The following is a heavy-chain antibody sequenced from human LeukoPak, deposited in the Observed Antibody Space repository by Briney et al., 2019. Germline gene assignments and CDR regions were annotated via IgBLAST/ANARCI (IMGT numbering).Heavy chain of an antibody. CDR2: IYYSGST. J-gene: IGHJ4*02. V-gene: IGHV4-39*01. CDR1: GGSINSGDYY. D-gene: IGHD4-17*01. CDR3: ARHGTVTHRFDY. Sequence: PSETLSLTCTVSGGSINSGDYYWSWIRQLPGKGLEWIGYIYYSGSTYYNPSLKSRVTISVDSSKNQCSLKLSSVTAADTAVYYCARHGTVTHRFDYWGQGTLVTVSS.